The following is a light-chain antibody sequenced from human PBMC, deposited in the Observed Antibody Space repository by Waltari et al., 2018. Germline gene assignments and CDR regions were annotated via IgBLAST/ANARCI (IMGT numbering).Light chain of an antibody. CDR3: CAFAGRGIYV. CDR2: EVS. Sequence: SALTQPSSVSGAPGQSVTISCIELSSDVGDYSFISWYQRHPGGAPKLLIYEVSKRPSGVSNRFSGSKSGKTASLTISGLQAEDEADYYCCAFAGRGIYVFGSGTQVTVL. CDR1: SSDVGDYSF. V-gene: IGLV2-23*02. J-gene: IGLJ1*01.